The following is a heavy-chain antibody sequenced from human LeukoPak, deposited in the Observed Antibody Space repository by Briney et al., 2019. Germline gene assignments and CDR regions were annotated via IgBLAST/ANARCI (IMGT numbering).Heavy chain of an antibody. CDR2: ISYDGSNK. D-gene: IGHD6-6*01. J-gene: IGHJ6*02. Sequence: GRSLRLSCAASGFTFSSYAMHWVRQAPGKGLEWVAVISYDGSNKYYADSVKGRFTISRDNSKNTLYLQMNSLRAEDTAVYYCARIYSSSYYYYYYGMDVWGQGTTVTVSS. CDR3: ARIYSSSYYYYYYGMDV. V-gene: IGHV3-30-3*01. CDR1: GFTFSSYA.